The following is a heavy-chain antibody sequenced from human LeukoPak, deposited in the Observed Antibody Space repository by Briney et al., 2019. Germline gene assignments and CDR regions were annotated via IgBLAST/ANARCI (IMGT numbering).Heavy chain of an antibody. V-gene: IGHV4-61*01. Sequence: SETLSLTCSVSGGSINSSNSYWIWLRQTPGKGLEWIGQISYSGSTNYNPSLKSRVTISLDRSMNQVSLRLSSVTAADTAVYYCARDGEGDQGWDYWGQGTLVTVSS. CDR3: ARDGEGDQGWDY. CDR2: ISYSGST. CDR1: GGSINSSNSY. D-gene: IGHD2-15*01. J-gene: IGHJ4*02.